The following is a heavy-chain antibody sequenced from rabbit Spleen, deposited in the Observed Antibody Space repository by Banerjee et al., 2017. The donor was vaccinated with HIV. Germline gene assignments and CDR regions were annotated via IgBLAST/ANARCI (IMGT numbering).Heavy chain of an antibody. CDR1: GFSFSSSYY. D-gene: IGHD1-1*01. V-gene: IGHV1S40*01. Sequence: QSLEESGGDLVKPGASLTLTCTASGFSFSSSYYMCWVRQAPGKRPEWIGCIGVGGGRTYYANWAKGRFTISKTSSTTVTLQMSSLTAADTATYFCARDQSGNGVISDRLNLWGPGTLVTVS. CDR2: IGVGGGRT. CDR3: ARDQSGNGVISDRLNL. J-gene: IGHJ4*01.